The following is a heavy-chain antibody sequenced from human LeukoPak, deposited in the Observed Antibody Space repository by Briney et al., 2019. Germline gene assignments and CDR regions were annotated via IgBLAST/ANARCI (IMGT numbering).Heavy chain of an antibody. V-gene: IGHV4-61*02. Sequence: SQTLSLTCTVSGGSISSGSYYWSWIRQPAGKGLEWIGRIYTSGSTNYNPSLKRRVTISVDTSKNQFSLKLSSVTAADTAVYYCARVGVVPAAIVYWGQGTLVTVSS. D-gene: IGHD2-2*02. CDR1: GGSISSGSYY. J-gene: IGHJ4*02. CDR2: IYTSGST. CDR3: ARVGVVPAAIVY.